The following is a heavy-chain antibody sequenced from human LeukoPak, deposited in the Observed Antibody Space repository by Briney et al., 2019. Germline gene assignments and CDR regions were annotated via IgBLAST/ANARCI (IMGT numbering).Heavy chain of an antibody. CDR2: IIPIFGTA. Sequence: SVKVSCKASGGTFSSYAISWVRQAPGQGLEWMGRIIPIFGTANYAQKFQGRVTITTDESTSTAYMELSSLRSEDTAVYYCARDRQGIAVAGTPDYWGQGTLVTVSS. V-gene: IGHV1-69*05. D-gene: IGHD6-19*01. CDR3: ARDRQGIAVAGTPDY. CDR1: GGTFSSYA. J-gene: IGHJ4*02.